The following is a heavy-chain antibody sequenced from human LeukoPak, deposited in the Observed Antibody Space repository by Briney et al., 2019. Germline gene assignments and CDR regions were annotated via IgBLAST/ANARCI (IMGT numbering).Heavy chain of an antibody. CDR1: GGSFSGYY. V-gene: IGHV4-34*01. D-gene: IGHD6-13*01. J-gene: IGHJ1*01. CDR3: ARGLWYSSSWYPPSATGEYFQH. CDR2: INHSGST. Sequence: SETLSLTCAVYGGSFSGYYWSWIRQPPGKGLEWIGKINHSGSTNYNPSLKSRVTISVDTSKNQFSLKLSSVTAADTAVYYCARGLWYSSSWYPPSATGEYFQHWGQGTLVTVSS.